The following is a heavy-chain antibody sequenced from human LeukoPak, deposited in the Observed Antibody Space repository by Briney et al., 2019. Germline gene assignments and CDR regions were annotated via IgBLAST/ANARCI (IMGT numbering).Heavy chain of an antibody. CDR3: ARDRRFGELSNYYYGMDV. J-gene: IGHJ6*02. D-gene: IGHD3-10*01. CDR1: GGSISSYY. V-gene: IGHV4-4*07. CDR2: IYTSGST. Sequence: SETLSLTCTVSGGSISSYYWSWIRQPAGKGLEWIGRIYTSGSTNYNPSLKSRVTMSVDTSKNQFSLKLSSVTAADTAVYYCARDRRFGELSNYYYGMDVWGQGTMVTVSS.